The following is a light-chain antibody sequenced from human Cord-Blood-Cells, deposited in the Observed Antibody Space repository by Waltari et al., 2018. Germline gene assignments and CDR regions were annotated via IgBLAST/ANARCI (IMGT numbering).Light chain of an antibody. CDR2: AAS. CDR3: QQSYSTPMYS. V-gene: IGKV1-39*01. Sequence: DIQMTQSPSSLSASVGDRVTITCRASQSISSYLNWYQQKPGKAPKLLIYAASSLQSGVPSRFSCSGSGTDFTLTISSLQPEDFATYDCQQSYSTPMYSFGQGTKLEIK. CDR1: QSISSY. J-gene: IGKJ2*03.